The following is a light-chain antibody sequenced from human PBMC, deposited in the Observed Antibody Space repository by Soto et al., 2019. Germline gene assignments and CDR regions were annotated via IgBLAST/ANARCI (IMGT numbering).Light chain of an antibody. J-gene: IGKJ1*01. CDR3: QHYNNWPWT. V-gene: IGKV3-15*01. Sequence: EIVMTQSPATLSVSPGERATLSCRASQSVSSNLAWYQQKPGQAPRLLIYGASTRATGFPARFSGSGSGTEFTLTISSLQSEYFAVYYCQHYNNWPWTFGQVTKVEIK. CDR1: QSVSSN. CDR2: GAS.